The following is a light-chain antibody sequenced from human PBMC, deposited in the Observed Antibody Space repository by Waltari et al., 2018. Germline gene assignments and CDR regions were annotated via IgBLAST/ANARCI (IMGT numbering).Light chain of an antibody. V-gene: IGLV4-69*01. CDR1: SGRATFT. CDR2: LESDGSH. Sequence: VLTQSPAASASLGASVRLTCSLTSGRATFTVAWLQQRPGKGPRFLMSLESDGSHTRGDGIPDRLSGSISGPERYLTISNLQSDDEADYICQPWGSGHWVFGGGTKVTVL. J-gene: IGLJ3*02. CDR3: QPWGSGHWV.